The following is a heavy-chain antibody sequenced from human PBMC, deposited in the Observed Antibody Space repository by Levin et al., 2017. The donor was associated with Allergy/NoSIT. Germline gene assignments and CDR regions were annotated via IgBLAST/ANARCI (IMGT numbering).Heavy chain of an antibody. J-gene: IGHJ3*01. CDR2: INTNGGRT. Sequence: QSGESLKISCVASGFAFNTYAMSWVRQAPGKGLEWVSHINTNGGRTYHADSVKGRFTISRDNSNNTLFLHMNGLRPEDTAVYFCAKRLYCTGGTCYSKAFDLWGQGTLVTVSS. V-gene: IGHV3-23*01. CDR1: GFAFNTYA. CDR3: AKRLYCTGGTCYSKAFDL. D-gene: IGHD2-15*01.